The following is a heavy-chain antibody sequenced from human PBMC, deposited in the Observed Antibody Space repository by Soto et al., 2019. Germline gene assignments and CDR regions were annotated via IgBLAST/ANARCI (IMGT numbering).Heavy chain of an antibody. J-gene: IGHJ6*02. Sequence: QVQLVESGGGVVQPGRSLRLSCAASGFTFSSYGMHWVRQAPGKGREWVAVIWHDGSDNYYADSVKGRFTISRDNSKNTLYLQLNSLRAEDTAVDDCARDRMGVNYAMAVWGHGTTVTVSS. V-gene: IGHV3-33*01. CDR2: IWHDGSDN. D-gene: IGHD3-10*01. CDR3: ARDRMGVNYAMAV. CDR1: GFTFSSYG.